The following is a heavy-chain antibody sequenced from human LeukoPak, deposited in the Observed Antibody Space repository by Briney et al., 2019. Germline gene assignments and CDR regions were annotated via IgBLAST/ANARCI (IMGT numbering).Heavy chain of an antibody. CDR1: GFTFSRNW. V-gene: IGHV3-74*01. J-gene: IGHJ4*02. CDR2: INSDGSST. D-gene: IGHD6-19*01. CDR3: VRDLGVAVAPGY. Sequence: GGSLRLSCAASGFTFSRNWMHWVRQAPGKGLVWVSRINSDGSSTNYADSVKGRFTISRDNAKNTLHLQMNSLRAEDTAVYYCVRDLGVAVAPGYWGQGTLVTVSS.